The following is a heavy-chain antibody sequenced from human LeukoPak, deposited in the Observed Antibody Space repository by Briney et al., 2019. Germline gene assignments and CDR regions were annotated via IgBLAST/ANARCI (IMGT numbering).Heavy chain of an antibody. CDR3: AKGGGYCSSTGCRGAFDI. V-gene: IGHV3-23*01. CDR2: IDGYGHTT. J-gene: IGHJ4*02. Sequence: GGSLRLSCAASGFTFSSYAMSWVRQVPGKGLEWASGIDGYGHTTFYTDSVKGRFTISRDNSKNTLYVQMNSLRAEDTAVYYCAKGGGYCSSTGCRGAFDIWGQGTLVTVSS. CDR1: GFTFSSYA. D-gene: IGHD2-2*01.